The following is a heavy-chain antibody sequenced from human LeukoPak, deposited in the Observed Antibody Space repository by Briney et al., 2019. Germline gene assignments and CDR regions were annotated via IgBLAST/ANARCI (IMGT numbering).Heavy chain of an antibody. CDR3: ARVIGLTTVTVDP. CDR2: IIPILGIA. D-gene: IGHD4-17*01. Sequence: SVKVSCKASGYTFTGYYMHWVRQAPGQGLEWMGRIIPILGIANDAQKFQGRVTITADKSTSTAYMELSSLRSEDTAVYYCARVIGLTTVTVDPWGQGTLVTVSS. J-gene: IGHJ5*02. V-gene: IGHV1-69*04. CDR1: GYTFTGYY.